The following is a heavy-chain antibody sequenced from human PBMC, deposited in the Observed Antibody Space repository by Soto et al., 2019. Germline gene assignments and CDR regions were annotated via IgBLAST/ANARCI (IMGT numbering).Heavy chain of an antibody. V-gene: IGHV4-34*01. D-gene: IGHD3-10*01. CDR2: INHSGST. CDR3: ATASRITMVRGVENWFDP. J-gene: IGHJ5*02. CDR1: GGSFSGDY. Sequence: SETLSLTCAVYGGSFSGDYWSWIRQPPGKGLEWIGEINHSGSTNYNPSLKSRVTISVDTSKNQFSLKLSSVTAADTAVYYCATASRITMVRGVENWFDPWGQGTLVTISS.